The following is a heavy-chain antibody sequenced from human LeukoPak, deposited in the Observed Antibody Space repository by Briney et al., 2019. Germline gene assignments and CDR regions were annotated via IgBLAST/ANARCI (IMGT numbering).Heavy chain of an antibody. J-gene: IGHJ4*02. CDR3: ARLFRYCSGGTCYTDRGYFFDY. CDR1: GFTFSNYA. D-gene: IGHD2-15*01. V-gene: IGHV3-23*01. Sequence: PGGSLRLSCVAPGFTFSNYAMSWVRQAPGRGLEWVLTISGSGANTYYADSVKGRFTISRDNSKNTLSLQMNSLRAEDTAVYYCARLFRYCSGGTCYTDRGYFFDYWGQGTLVTVSS. CDR2: ISGSGANT.